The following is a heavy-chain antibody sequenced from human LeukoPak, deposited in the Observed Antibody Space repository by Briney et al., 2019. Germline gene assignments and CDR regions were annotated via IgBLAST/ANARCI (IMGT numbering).Heavy chain of an antibody. CDR1: GGTFSSYA. D-gene: IGHD6-19*01. Sequence: GASVKVSCKASGGTFSSYAISWVRQAPGQGLEWMGGIIPIFGTANYAQKFQGRVTITADESTSTAYMELSSLRSEDTAVYYCASPSSVRSDAFDIWGQGTMVTVSS. CDR3: ASPSSVRSDAFDI. J-gene: IGHJ3*02. V-gene: IGHV1-69*01. CDR2: IIPIFGTA.